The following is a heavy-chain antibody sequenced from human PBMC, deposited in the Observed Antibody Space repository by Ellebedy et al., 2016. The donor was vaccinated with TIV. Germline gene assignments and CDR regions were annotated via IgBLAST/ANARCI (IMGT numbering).Heavy chain of an antibody. CDR3: ARTGYSYGYLHYYYYYGMDV. CDR2: IYYSGST. Sequence: SETLSLTXTVSGGSISSSSYYWGWIRQPPGKGLEWIGSIYYSGSTYYNPSLKSRVTISVDTSKNQFSLKLSSVTAADTAVYYCARTGYSYGYLHYYYYYGMDVWGQGTTVTVSS. CDR1: GGSISSSSYY. J-gene: IGHJ6*02. V-gene: IGHV4-39*07. D-gene: IGHD5-18*01.